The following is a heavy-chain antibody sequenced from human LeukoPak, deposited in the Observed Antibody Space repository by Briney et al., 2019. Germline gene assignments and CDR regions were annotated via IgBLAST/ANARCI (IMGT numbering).Heavy chain of an antibody. CDR2: INHSGST. CDR1: GFTFSSYA. J-gene: IGHJ4*02. V-gene: IGHV4-34*01. D-gene: IGHD3-10*01. CDR3: ARGRRVRGVIGGNYFDY. Sequence: PGGSLRLSCAASGFTFSSYAMSWIRQPPGKGLEWIGEINHSGSTNYNPSLKSRVTISVDTSKNQFSLKLSSVTAADTAVYYCARGRRVRGVIGGNYFDYWGQGTLVTVSS.